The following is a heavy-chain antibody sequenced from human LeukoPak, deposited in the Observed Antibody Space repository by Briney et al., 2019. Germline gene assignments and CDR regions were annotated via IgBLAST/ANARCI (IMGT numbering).Heavy chain of an antibody. Sequence: PGGSLRLSCAASGFTFSSYSMNWDRQAPGKGLEWVSSISSSSSYIYYADSVKGRFTISRDNAKNSLYLQMNSLRAEDTAVYYCARDRSGSYYFDYWGQGTLVTVSS. CDR1: GFTFSSYS. J-gene: IGHJ4*02. CDR3: ARDRSGSYYFDY. V-gene: IGHV3-21*01. CDR2: ISSSSSYI. D-gene: IGHD1-26*01.